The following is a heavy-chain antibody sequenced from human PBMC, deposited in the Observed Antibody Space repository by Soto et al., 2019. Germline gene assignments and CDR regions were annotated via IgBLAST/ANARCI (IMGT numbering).Heavy chain of an antibody. CDR1: GGSISSGGYS. V-gene: IGHV4-30-2*01. D-gene: IGHD6-19*01. CDR3: ARAGGLGAVAVDY. J-gene: IGHJ4*02. CDR2: IYHSGST. Sequence: QLQLQESGSGLVKPSQTLSLTCAVSGGSISSGGYSWSWIRQPPVKGLEWIGYIYHSGSTYHNPSLKSRVTISVDRSKNQFSLKLSSVTAADTAVYYCARAGGLGAVAVDYWGQGTLVTVSS.